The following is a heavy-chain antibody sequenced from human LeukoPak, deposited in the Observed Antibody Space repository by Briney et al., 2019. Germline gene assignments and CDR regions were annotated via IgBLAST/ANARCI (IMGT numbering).Heavy chain of an antibody. V-gene: IGHV3-7*01. CDR2: IKQDGSEK. CDR1: GFTFSSYW. D-gene: IGHD6-19*01. CDR3: ARGGSGWYLGLYNWFDP. Sequence: GGSPRLSCAASGFTFSSYWMSWVRQAPGKGLEWVANIKQDGSEKYYVDSVKGRFTISRDNAKNSLYLQMNSLRAEDTAVYYCARGGSGWYLGLYNWFDPWGQGTLVTVSS. J-gene: IGHJ5*02.